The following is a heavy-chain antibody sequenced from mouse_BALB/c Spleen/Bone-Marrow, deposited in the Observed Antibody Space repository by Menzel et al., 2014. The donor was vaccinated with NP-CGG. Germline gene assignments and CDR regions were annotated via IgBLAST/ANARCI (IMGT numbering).Heavy chain of an antibody. CDR1: GYAFTSYN. CDR3: AREGYFPWFAY. Sequence: VQLKQSGPELVKPGASVKVSCKASGYAFTSYNMYWVKQRHGKNLEWIGYIDPFNGGTSYNLKFKGKATLTVDKSSSTAYMHLNSLTSEDSAVYYCAREGYFPWFAYWGQGTLVTVSA. CDR2: IDPFNGGT. V-gene: IGHV1S135*01. J-gene: IGHJ3*01.